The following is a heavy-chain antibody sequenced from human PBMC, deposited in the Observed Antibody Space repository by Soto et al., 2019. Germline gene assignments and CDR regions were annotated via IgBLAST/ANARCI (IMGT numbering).Heavy chain of an antibody. D-gene: IGHD2-15*01. CDR1: GFTFSNYA. J-gene: IGHJ4*02. V-gene: IGHV3-23*01. CDR2: FSSGGGGT. CDR3: TKANRYCSGANCFTFDY. Sequence: GGSLRLSCTASGFTFSNYAMSWVRQAPGKGLEWVSTFSSGGGGTYYADSVKGRFTISRDNSKNTLSLQMNSLRAEDTAVYYCTKANRYCSGANCFTFDYWGLGTLVTVSS.